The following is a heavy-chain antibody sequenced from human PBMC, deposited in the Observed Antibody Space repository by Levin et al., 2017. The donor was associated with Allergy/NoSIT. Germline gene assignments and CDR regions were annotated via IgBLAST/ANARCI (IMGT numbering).Heavy chain of an antibody. V-gene: IGHV4-59*01. D-gene: IGHD2-2*01. CDR1: GGSISSYY. Sequence: SQTLSLPCTVSGGSISSYYWSWIRRPPGKGLEWIGYIHYTGSTAYNPSLKSRVTISVDTSKNQFSLKLSSVTAADTAVYYCARGSTSWSWSLQHWGQGTLVTVSS. J-gene: IGHJ1*01. CDR2: IHYTGST. CDR3: ARGSTSWSWSLQH.